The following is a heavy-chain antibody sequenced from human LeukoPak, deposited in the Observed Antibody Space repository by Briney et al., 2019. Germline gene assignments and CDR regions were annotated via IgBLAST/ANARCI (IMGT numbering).Heavy chain of an antibody. V-gene: IGHV3-7*01. Sequence: AESLRLSCEVSGFTFNMYWMTWVRQAPGKGREWVANIDEEGNADWYGDSLKGRFTVGRDNTDGSLLRQMSGLRVEDTAVYYRAREVFPGGLLNPAFQHWGQGAVVTVPS. CDR2: IDEEGNAD. D-gene: IGHD1-14*01. J-gene: IGHJ4*02. CDR3: AREVFPGGLLNPAFQH. CDR1: GFTFNMYW.